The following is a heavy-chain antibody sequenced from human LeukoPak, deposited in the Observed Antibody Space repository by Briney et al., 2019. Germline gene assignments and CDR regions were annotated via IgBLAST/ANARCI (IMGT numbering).Heavy chain of an antibody. CDR1: GGTFSSYA. V-gene: IGHV1-69*05. J-gene: IGHJ3*02. CDR2: IITISGTA. CDR3: ARADTAMAPYAFDI. Sequence: SVKVSCKGSGGTFSSYAINWVRQAPGQGLEWMGRIITISGTANYAQKFQGRVTITTDESTSTAHMELSSLRSDDTAVYYCARADTAMAPYAFDIWGQGTMVTVSS. D-gene: IGHD5-18*01.